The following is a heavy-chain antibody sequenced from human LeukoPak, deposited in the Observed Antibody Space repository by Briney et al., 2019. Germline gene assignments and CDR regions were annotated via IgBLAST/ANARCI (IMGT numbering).Heavy chain of an antibody. Sequence: PGGSLRLSCAASGFTFSSYAMSWVRQAPGKGLEWVSAIYSGGSTYYADSVKGRFTISRDNSKNTLYLQMNSLRAEDTAVYYCARAPLGYCSSTSCTPGWFDPWGQGTLVTVSS. CDR3: ARAPLGYCSSTSCTPGWFDP. D-gene: IGHD2-2*01. V-gene: IGHV3-66*02. J-gene: IGHJ5*02. CDR2: IYSGGST. CDR1: GFTFSSYA.